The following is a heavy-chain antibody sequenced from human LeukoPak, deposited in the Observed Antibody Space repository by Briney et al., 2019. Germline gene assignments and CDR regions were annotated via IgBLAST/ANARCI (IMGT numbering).Heavy chain of an antibody. CDR3: ARTGIAVAGTLSYYYYYMDV. CDR2: ISSNGDST. Sequence: GGSLRLSCAASGFTFSSYSMNWVRQAPGKGLEYVSAISSNGDSTYYANSVKGRFTISRDNSKNTLYLQMGSLRAEDMAVYYCARTGIAVAGTLSYYYYYMDVWGKGTTVTVSS. D-gene: IGHD6-19*01. J-gene: IGHJ6*03. V-gene: IGHV3-64*01. CDR1: GFTFSSYS.